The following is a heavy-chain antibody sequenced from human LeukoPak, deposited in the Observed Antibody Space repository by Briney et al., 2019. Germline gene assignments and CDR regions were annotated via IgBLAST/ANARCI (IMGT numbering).Heavy chain of an antibody. CDR2: ISAYNGNT. J-gene: IGHJ6*02. Sequence: ASVKVSCTASGYTFTSYGISWVRQAPGQGLEWMGWISAYNGNTNYAQKLQGRVTMTTDTSTSTAYMELRSLRSDDTAVYYCAIGYSSGWANYYYGMDVWGQGTTVTVSS. D-gene: IGHD6-19*01. CDR3: AIGYSSGWANYYYGMDV. V-gene: IGHV1-18*01. CDR1: GYTFTSYG.